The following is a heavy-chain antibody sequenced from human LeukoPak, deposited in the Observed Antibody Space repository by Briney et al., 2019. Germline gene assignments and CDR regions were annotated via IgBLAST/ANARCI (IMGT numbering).Heavy chain of an antibody. CDR2: ISYDGSNK. V-gene: IGHV3-30*18. CDR3: AKDTQPGRDGYNYFDY. D-gene: IGHD5-24*01. J-gene: IGHJ4*02. CDR1: GFTFSSYG. Sequence: GGSLRLSCAASGFTFSSYGMHWVRQAPGKGLEWVAVISYDGSNKYYADSVKGRFTISRDNSKNTLYLQVNSLRAEDTAVYYCAKDTQPGRDGYNYFDYWGQGTLVTVSS.